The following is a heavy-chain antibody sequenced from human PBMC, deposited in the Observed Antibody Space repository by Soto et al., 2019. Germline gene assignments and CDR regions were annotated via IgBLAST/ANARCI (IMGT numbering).Heavy chain of an antibody. CDR1: GYSFTSYW. CDR3: ARMVPAAYDYSYGMEV. CDR2: IYPGDSDT. D-gene: IGHD2-2*01. J-gene: IGHJ6*02. Sequence: GESLKISCKGSGYSFTSYWIGWVRQMPGKGLEWMGIIYPGDSDTRYSPSFQGQVTISADKSISTAYLQWSSLKASDTAMYYCARMVPAAYDYSYGMEVWGQGTTVPVSS. V-gene: IGHV5-51*01.